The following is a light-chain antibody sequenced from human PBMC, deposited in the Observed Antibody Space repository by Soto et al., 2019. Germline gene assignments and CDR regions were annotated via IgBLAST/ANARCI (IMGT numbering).Light chain of an antibody. CDR1: QRISNY. Sequence: DIQMTQSPSSLSASVGVRVTITCRASQRISNYLNWYQHKPGKAPRLLIYAASSLQSGVPSRFSGSGYGTDFTLTISSLQPEDFATYYCQQSYSTLDYTFGQGTKVEIK. V-gene: IGKV1-39*01. CDR3: QQSYSTLDYT. CDR2: AAS. J-gene: IGKJ2*01.